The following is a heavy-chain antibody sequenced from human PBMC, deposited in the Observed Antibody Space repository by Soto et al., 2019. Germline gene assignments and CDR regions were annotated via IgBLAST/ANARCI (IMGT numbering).Heavy chain of an antibody. J-gene: IGHJ4*02. CDR1: GDTVSSYT. D-gene: IGHD6-13*01. Sequence: QVPLVQSGAEVKQHGSSVKVSCEASGDTVSSYTIRWVRHAPGQGLEWMGRIIPILGVANYAQKFEGRDTITADKSTSTAYMEVSSMRSDDTAVYYCARANGRCSSYIFDYWGQVTLVIVSS. CDR2: IIPILGVA. V-gene: IGHV1-69*02. CDR3: ARANGRCSSYIFDY.